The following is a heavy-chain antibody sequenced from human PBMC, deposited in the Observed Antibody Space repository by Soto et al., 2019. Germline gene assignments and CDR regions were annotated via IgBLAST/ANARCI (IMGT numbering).Heavy chain of an antibody. Sequence: PGGSLRLSCAASGFTFSSYGMRWVRQAPGKGLEWVAVISYDGSNKYYADSVKGRFTISRDNSKNTLYLQMNSLRAEDTAVYYCAKGVGSYPDYFDYWGQGTLVTVSS. J-gene: IGHJ4*02. D-gene: IGHD1-26*01. CDR1: GFTFSSYG. V-gene: IGHV3-30*18. CDR2: ISYDGSNK. CDR3: AKGVGSYPDYFDY.